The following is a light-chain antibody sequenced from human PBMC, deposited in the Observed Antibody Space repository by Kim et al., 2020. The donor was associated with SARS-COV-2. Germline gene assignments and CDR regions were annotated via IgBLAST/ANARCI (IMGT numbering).Light chain of an antibody. CDR2: KAS. Sequence: DIQMTQSPSTLSASVGDRVTITCRASQSISSWLAWYQQKPGKAPKLLIYKASSLESVVPSRFSGSGSGTEFTLTISSLQPDDFATYYCQQYNSYPLTFGGGTKLEI. CDR1: QSISSW. V-gene: IGKV1-5*03. J-gene: IGKJ4*01. CDR3: QQYNSYPLT.